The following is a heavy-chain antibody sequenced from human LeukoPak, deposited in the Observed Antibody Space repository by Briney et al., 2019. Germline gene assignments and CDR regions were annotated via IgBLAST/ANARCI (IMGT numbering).Heavy chain of an antibody. CDR3: ARLHGEYDPDWYFDL. J-gene: IGHJ2*01. D-gene: IGHD4-17*01. CDR2: IIPIFGTP. V-gene: IGHV1-69*01. Sequence: GSSVKVSCKASGGTFNNHAISWVRQAPGQGLEWTGAIIPIFGTPNYAQNFQGRVTITADASTSTVYMERSSLRSEDTAVYYCARLHGEYDPDWYFDLWGRGTLVTVSS. CDR1: GGTFNNHA.